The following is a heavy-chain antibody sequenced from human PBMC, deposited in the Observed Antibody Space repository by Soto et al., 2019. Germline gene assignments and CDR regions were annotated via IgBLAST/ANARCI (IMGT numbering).Heavy chain of an antibody. CDR2: IIPIFGTA. J-gene: IGHJ5*02. CDR3: ARVTSIVVVVAATGGPTYNWFDP. D-gene: IGHD2-15*01. Sequence: GASVQVSCKSSGGTFSSYAISCVRQAPGQGLEWMGGIIPIFGTANYAPKFQGRVTMTRDTSISTAYMELSRLRSDDTAVYYCARVTSIVVVVAATGGPTYNWFDPWGQGTLVTVSS. V-gene: IGHV1-69*05. CDR1: GGTFSSYA.